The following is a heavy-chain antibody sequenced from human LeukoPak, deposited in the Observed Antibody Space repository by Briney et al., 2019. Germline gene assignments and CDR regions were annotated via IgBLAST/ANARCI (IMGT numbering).Heavy chain of an antibody. J-gene: IGHJ4*02. D-gene: IGHD5-12*01. V-gene: IGHV3-48*01. Sequence: PGGSLRLSCAASGFTFSSYSMNWVRQAPGKGLEWVSYISSSSSTIYYADSVKGRFTISRGNAKNSLYLQMNSLRAEDTAVYYCARDGREWLPNYWGQGTLVTVSS. CDR1: GFTFSSYS. CDR3: ARDGREWLPNY. CDR2: ISSSSSTI.